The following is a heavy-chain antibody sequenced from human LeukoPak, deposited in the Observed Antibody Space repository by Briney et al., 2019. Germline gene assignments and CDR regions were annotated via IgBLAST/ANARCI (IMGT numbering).Heavy chain of an antibody. CDR2: INPNSGAT. Sequence: ASVKVSCKASGYTFTDYYMHWVRQAPGQGLEWMGWINPNSGATNSAQKFQGRVTMTRDTSTSTAYMELRSLRSDDTAVYYCARVGYSSSRGWFDPWGQGTLVTVSS. CDR1: GYTFTDYY. J-gene: IGHJ5*02. D-gene: IGHD6-13*01. CDR3: ARVGYSSSRGWFDP. V-gene: IGHV1-2*02.